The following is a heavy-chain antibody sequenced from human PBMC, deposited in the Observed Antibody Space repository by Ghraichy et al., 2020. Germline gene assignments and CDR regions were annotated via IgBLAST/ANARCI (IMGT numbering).Heavy chain of an antibody. CDR2: IKQDGSAE. CDR3: AGGYYRLSDY. CDR1: GFTVNSYW. V-gene: IGHV3-7*03. D-gene: IGHD3-22*01. Sequence: GSLRLSCAASGFTVNSYWMSWVRQAPGRGLEWVAIIKQDGSAEYYVDSVKGRFSISRDNAKNSLYLQMNSLRAEDTAVYYCAGGYYRLSDYWGQGTLVTVSS. J-gene: IGHJ4*02.